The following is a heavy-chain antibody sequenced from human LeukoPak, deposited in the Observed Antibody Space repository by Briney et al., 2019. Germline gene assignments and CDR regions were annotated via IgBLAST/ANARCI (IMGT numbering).Heavy chain of an antibody. J-gene: IGHJ6*03. D-gene: IGHD3-22*01. CDR3: ARLKFYDSTGYSPGYYMDV. V-gene: IGHV4-4*07. Sequence: SETLSLTCTVSGGSIISNYWSWIRQSAGTGLEWIGRIYGSGITDYNPSLKSRVTMSLDASRKQFSLRLTSVTAADTAVYYCARLKFYDSTGYSPGYYMDVWGKGTTVSVFS. CDR1: GGSIISNY. CDR2: IYGSGIT.